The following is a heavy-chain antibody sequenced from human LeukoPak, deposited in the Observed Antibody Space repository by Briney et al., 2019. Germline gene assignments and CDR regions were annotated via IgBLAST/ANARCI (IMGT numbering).Heavy chain of an antibody. D-gene: IGHD3-3*01. Sequence: SETLSLTCAVYGGSFSGYYWSWIRQPPGKGLEWIGEINHSGSTNYNPSLKSRVTISVDTSKNQFSLKLSSVTAADTAVYYCARESGVVTWGQGTLVTVSS. CDR3: ARESGVVT. V-gene: IGHV4-34*01. J-gene: IGHJ4*02. CDR2: INHSGST. CDR1: GGSFSGYY.